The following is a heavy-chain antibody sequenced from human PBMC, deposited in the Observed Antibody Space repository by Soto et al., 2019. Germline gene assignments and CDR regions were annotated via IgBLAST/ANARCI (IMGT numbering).Heavy chain of an antibody. J-gene: IGHJ6*02. CDR1: GYTFTGYY. Sequence: ASVKVSCKASGYTFTGYYMHWVRQSPVQGLEWMGWINPNSGGTNYAQKFQGWVTMTRDTSISTAYMELSRLRSDDTAVYYCARESYYHGSGSFYYYYYGMDVWGQGTTVTVSS. V-gene: IGHV1-2*04. D-gene: IGHD3-10*01. CDR2: INPNSGGT. CDR3: ARESYYHGSGSFYYYYYGMDV.